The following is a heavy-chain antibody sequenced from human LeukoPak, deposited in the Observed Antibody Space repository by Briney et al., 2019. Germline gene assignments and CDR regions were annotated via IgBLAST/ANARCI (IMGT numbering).Heavy chain of an antibody. V-gene: IGHV3-53*01. Sequence: GGSLRLSCAASGFTVSSNYMSWVRHAPGKGLEWVSVIYSGGSTYYADSVKGRFTISRDNSKNTLYLQMNSLRAEDTAVYYCARERSSGRFFGYWGQGTLVTVSS. D-gene: IGHD6-6*01. CDR2: IYSGGST. CDR3: ARERSSGRFFGY. J-gene: IGHJ4*02. CDR1: GFTVSSNY.